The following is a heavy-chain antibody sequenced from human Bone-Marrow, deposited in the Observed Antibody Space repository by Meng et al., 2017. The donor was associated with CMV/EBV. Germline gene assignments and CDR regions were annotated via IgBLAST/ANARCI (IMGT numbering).Heavy chain of an antibody. D-gene: IGHD2-2*01. CDR3: ARDATLSYYCRSTGCYGYYCDY. CDR2: INPSGGST. V-gene: IGHV1-46*01. J-gene: IGHJ4*02. CDR1: GYTFTSYY. Sequence: ASVKVSCKASGYTFTSYYMHWVRQAPGQGLEWMGIINPSGGSTSYAQKFQGRVTLTSDTSTRTVYMELRSLRSEDTAVYYCARDATLSYYCRSTGCYGYYCDYWGQGTLVTVSS.